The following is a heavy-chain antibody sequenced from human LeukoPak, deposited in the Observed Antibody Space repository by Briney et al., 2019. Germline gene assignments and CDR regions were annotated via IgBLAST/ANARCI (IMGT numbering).Heavy chain of an antibody. J-gene: IGHJ5*02. CDR1: GYTFTSYD. Sequence: GASVKVSCKASGYTFTSYDINWVRQATGQGLEWMGWMNPNSGNTGYAQKFQGRVTMTRNTSISTAYMELSSLRSEDTAVYYCARAPPMKLLWFGESLLGGFDPWGQGTLVTVSS. D-gene: IGHD3-10*01. V-gene: IGHV1-8*01. CDR2: MNPNSGNT. CDR3: ARAPPMKLLWFGESLLGGFDP.